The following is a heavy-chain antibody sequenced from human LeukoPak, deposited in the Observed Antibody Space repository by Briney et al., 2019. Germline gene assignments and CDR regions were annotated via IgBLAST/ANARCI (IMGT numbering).Heavy chain of an antibody. D-gene: IGHD5-12*01. CDR3: TRYSGYPGDY. J-gene: IGHJ4*02. V-gene: IGHV3-7*03. Sequence: PGGSLRLSCAASGFTFTAYWMSWVRPTPGRGLEWRANIKQDGSEKYYVDSVEGRFTVSRDNAKNSLYLQMNSLRVEDTGVYYCTRYSGYPGDYWGQGTLVTVSS. CDR1: GFTFTAYW. CDR2: IKQDGSEK.